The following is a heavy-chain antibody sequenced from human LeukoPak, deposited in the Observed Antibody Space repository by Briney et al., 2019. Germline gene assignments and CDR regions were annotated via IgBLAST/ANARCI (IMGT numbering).Heavy chain of an antibody. CDR3: ARAFQHLGELSLPNY. D-gene: IGHD3-16*02. CDR1: GYTFTSYG. CDR2: ISAYNGNT. V-gene: IGHV1-18*01. J-gene: IGHJ4*02. Sequence: ASVKVSCKASGYTFTSYGISWVRQAPGQGLEWMGWISAYNGNTNYAQKLQGRVTMTTDTSTSTAYMELRSLRSDDTAVYYCARAFQHLGELSLPNYWGQGTLVTVSS.